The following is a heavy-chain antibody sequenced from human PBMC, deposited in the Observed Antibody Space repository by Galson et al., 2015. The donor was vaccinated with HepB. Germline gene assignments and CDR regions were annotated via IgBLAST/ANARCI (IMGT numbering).Heavy chain of an antibody. Sequence: SVKVSCKASGYTFTSYDINWVRQATGQGLEWMGWMNPNSGNTGYAKKFQGRVTMTRNTSISTAYMELSSLRSEDTAVYYCARGRDNWNYYGGTDHEWFDPWGQGTLVTVSS. CDR1: GYTFTSYD. D-gene: IGHD1-7*01. CDR3: ARGRDNWNYYGGTDHEWFDP. V-gene: IGHV1-8*01. CDR2: MNPNSGNT. J-gene: IGHJ5*02.